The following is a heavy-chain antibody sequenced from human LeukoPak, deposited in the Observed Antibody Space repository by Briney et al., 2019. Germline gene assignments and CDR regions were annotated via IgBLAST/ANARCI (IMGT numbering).Heavy chain of an antibody. CDR1: GGSISSSSFY. CDR3: ARWNRLIDY. Sequence: PSETLSLTCIVSGGSISSSSFYWGWIRQSPGKGLEWIGSIYYTGNTYFNPSLKSRVAISVDTSKNQFSLKLTSVTAADTAVYYCARWNRLIDYWGQGTLVTVSS. J-gene: IGHJ4*02. D-gene: IGHD1-1*01. CDR2: IYYTGNT. V-gene: IGHV4-39*01.